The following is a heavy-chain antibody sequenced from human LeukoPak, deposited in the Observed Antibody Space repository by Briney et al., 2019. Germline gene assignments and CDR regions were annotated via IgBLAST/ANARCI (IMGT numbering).Heavy chain of an antibody. D-gene: IGHD2-15*01. CDR3: ARDLSSPSSGY. CDR2: ISSSSSTI. Sequence: GGSLRLSCAASGFTFSSYSMNWVRQAPGKGLEWVSYISSSSSTIYYADSVKGRFTISRDNAKNSLYLQMNSLRAEDTAVYYCARDLSSPSSGYWGQGTLVTVSS. V-gene: IGHV3-48*04. J-gene: IGHJ4*02. CDR1: GFTFSSYS.